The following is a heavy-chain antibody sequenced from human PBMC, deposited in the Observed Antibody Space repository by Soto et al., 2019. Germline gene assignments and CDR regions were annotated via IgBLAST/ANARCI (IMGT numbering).Heavy chain of an antibody. J-gene: IGHJ4*02. V-gene: IGHV3-23*01. CDR2: ISGSGGNT. Sequence: PGGSLRLSCAASGFPFSSYAISCVRQAPGKGLEWVSAISGSGGNTYYADSVKGRFTISRDNSKNTLYLQMNSLRAEDTAVYYCEKDPGCSGGNCYVDYWGQGTLVTGPS. D-gene: IGHD2-15*01. CDR3: EKDPGCSGGNCYVDY. CDR1: GFPFSSYA.